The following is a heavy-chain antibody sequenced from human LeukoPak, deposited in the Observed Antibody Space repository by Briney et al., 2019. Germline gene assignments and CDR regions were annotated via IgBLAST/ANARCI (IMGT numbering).Heavy chain of an antibody. Sequence: GGSLRLSCAASGFTFSSYAMSWVRQAPGKGLEWVSAISGSGGSTYYADSVKGWFTISRDNSKNTLYLQMNSLRAEDTAVYYCAKEDYYGSGSYYYYYGMDVWGQGTTVTVSS. J-gene: IGHJ6*02. CDR2: ISGSGGST. D-gene: IGHD3-10*01. CDR1: GFTFSSYA. V-gene: IGHV3-23*01. CDR3: AKEDYYGSGSYYYYYGMDV.